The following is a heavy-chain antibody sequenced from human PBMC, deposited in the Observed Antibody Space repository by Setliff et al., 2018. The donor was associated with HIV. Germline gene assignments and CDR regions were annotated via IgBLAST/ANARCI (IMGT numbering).Heavy chain of an antibody. D-gene: IGHD2-21*01. Sequence: SETLSLTCAVYGGSFSGYYWGWIRQSPRKGLEWIGSIHYSGSTYYKPSLKSRVTISLDTSKNQFSLKLTSVTAADSAMYYCARGLRHTWLFEVSHDAFDIWGQGTLVTVSS. CDR1: GGSFSGYY. V-gene: IGHV4-34*01. CDR3: ARGLRHTWLFEVSHDAFDI. CDR2: IHYSGST. J-gene: IGHJ3*02.